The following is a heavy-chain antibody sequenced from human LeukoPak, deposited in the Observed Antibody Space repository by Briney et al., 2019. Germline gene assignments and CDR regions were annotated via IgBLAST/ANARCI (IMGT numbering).Heavy chain of an antibody. V-gene: IGHV3-74*01. CDR1: GFTSSSYG. CDR2: INNDGSTT. D-gene: IGHD6-19*01. CDR3: ARTYSSFHY. Sequence: GGSLRLSCAVSGFTSSSYGMDGVGQAPGKGLVWVSRINNDGSTTAYADSVKGRFTISRDNTKNTLYLQMNSLRAEDTAVYYCARTYSSFHYWGQGTLVTVSS. J-gene: IGHJ4*02.